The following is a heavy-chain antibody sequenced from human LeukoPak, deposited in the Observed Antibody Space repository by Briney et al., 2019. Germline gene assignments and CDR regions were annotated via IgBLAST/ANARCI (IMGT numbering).Heavy chain of an antibody. CDR2: INHSRST. Sequence: PSETLSLTCAVYGGSFSGYYWSWIRQPPGKGLDWMGEINHSRSTNYNPSLKSRVTISVDTSKNQFSLKLSSVTAADRAVYYCARDLVAAAGSHLDYWGQGTLVTVSS. V-gene: IGHV4-34*01. CDR1: GGSFSGYY. CDR3: ARDLVAAAGSHLDY. D-gene: IGHD6-13*01. J-gene: IGHJ4*02.